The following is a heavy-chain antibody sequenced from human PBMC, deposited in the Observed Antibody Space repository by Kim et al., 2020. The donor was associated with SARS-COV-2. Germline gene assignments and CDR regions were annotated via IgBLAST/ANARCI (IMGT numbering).Heavy chain of an antibody. D-gene: IGHD5-12*01. CDR3: AKDSGLGDGYLI. V-gene: IGHV3-23*01. J-gene: IGHJ4*02. Sequence: YYADSVKGRFTISRDNSKNTLYLQMNSLRAEDTAVYYCAKDSGLGDGYLIWGQGTLVTVSS.